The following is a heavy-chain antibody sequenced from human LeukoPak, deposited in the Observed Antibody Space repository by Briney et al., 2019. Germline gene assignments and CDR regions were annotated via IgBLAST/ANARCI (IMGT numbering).Heavy chain of an antibody. CDR1: GFTLDNYN. J-gene: IGHJ5*02. V-gene: IGHV3-23*01. CDR2: ISGSGGST. Sequence: PGGSLRLSCAASGFTLDNYNFNWVRQAPGKGLEWVSAISGSGGSTYYADSVKGRFTISRDNSKNTLYLQMNSLRAEDTAVYYCAYGDYSWFDPWGQGTLVTVSS. CDR3: AYGDYSWFDP. D-gene: IGHD4-17*01.